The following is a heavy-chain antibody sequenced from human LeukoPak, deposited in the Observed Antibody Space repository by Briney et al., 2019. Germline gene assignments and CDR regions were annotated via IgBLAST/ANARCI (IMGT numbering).Heavy chain of an antibody. CDR2: ISDGGWT. CDR1: ALPPSNYA. Sequence: GGSLRLSCAASALPPSNYAMSWVRQAPGKGLEWVSSISDGGWTAYTDSVKGRFFISRETATNTLYLQMNSLRVEDTVVYYCAKECDYGNTSHMPCYWGQGTLVTVSS. CDR3: AKECDYGNTSHMPCY. D-gene: IGHD4-17*01. J-gene: IGHJ4*02. V-gene: IGHV3-23*01.